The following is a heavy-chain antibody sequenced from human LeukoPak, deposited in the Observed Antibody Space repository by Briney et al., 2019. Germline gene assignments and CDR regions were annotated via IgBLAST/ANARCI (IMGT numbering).Heavy chain of an antibody. D-gene: IGHD3-22*01. CDR1: GFTFSSNY. CDR3: ARMLISSGYYVDS. J-gene: IGHJ4*02. CDR2: IYSGGTT. V-gene: IGHV3-53*01. Sequence: GGSLRLSCAASGFTFSSNYMRWVRQAPGKGLEWGSVIYSGGTTYYADSVKGRFTISRDISKNTLYLQMGSLRVEDTAVYYCARMLISSGYYVDSWGQGTLVTVSS.